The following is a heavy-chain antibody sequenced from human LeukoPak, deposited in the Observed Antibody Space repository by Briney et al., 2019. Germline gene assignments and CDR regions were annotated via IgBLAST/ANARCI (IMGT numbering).Heavy chain of an antibody. V-gene: IGHV3-7*01. D-gene: IGHD1-26*01. Sequence: GGSLRLSCAASGFTFSSYWMSWVRQAPGKGLEWVANIKQDGSEKYYVDSVKGRFTISRDNAKNSLYLQMNSLRAEDTAVYYCARDLKWELQDDMDVWGQGTTVTVSS. CDR1: GFTFSSYW. J-gene: IGHJ6*02. CDR2: IKQDGSEK. CDR3: ARDLKWELQDDMDV.